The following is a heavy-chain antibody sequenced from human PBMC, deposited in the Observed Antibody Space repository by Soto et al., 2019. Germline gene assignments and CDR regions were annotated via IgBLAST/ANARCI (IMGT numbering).Heavy chain of an antibody. CDR1: GFTLSGYA. CDR3: ARDKGSGATTTGWSYYYGMDV. CDR2: ISYDGGNK. V-gene: IGHV3-30-3*01. Sequence: QVQLVESGGGVVQPGRSLRLSCAASGFTLSGYAIHWVRQAPGKGLEWVTVISYDGGNKYYADSVKGRFTISRDNSKNTLYLQMNSLRPEDTALYYCARDKGSGATTTGWSYYYGMDVWGQGTTVTVSS. J-gene: IGHJ6*02. D-gene: IGHD1-26*01.